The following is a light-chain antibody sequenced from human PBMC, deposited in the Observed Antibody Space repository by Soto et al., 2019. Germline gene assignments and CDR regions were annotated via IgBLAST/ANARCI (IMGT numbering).Light chain of an antibody. V-gene: IGKV3-11*01. J-gene: IGKJ4*02. CDR2: GAS. CDR3: QQQSSWTLT. Sequence: EIVLTQSSATLSSSPWERATLSCRASQSLSKSLVWYQQKPGQAPRLLIDGASNRATGSPARFSGSGAGTDVTLTISSLEQEDGAVYFCQQQSSWTLTFGGGTKVDIK. CDR1: QSLSKS.